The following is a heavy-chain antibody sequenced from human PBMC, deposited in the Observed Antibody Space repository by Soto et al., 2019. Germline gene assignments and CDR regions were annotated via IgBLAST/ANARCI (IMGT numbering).Heavy chain of an antibody. V-gene: IGHV3-9*01. D-gene: IGHD6-13*01. CDR2: ISWNSGTI. J-gene: IGHJ6*02. CDR1: GFTFDDYA. Sequence: EVQLVESGGGLVQPGRSLRLSCAASGFTFDDYAMHWVRQAPGKGLEWVSGISWNSGTIVYADSVKGRFTISRDNAKNSLYLLMNSLRGEDTALYYCAKDMRGGSSSSRYYYGLDVWGQGTTVTVS. CDR3: AKDMRGGSSSSRYYYGLDV.